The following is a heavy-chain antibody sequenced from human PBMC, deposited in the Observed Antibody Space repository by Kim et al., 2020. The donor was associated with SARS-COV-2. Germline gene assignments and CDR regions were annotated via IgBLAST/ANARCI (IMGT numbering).Heavy chain of an antibody. V-gene: IGHV7-4-1*02. J-gene: IGHJ3*02. CDR2: INTNTGNP. CDR3: AREVLRYFDWPEYAFDI. CDR1: GYTFTSYA. Sequence: ASVKVSCKASGYTFTSYAMNWVRQAPGQGLEWMGWINTNTGNPTYAQGFTGRFVFSLDTSVSTAYLQISSLKAEDTAVYYCAREVLRYFDWPEYAFDIWGQGTMVTVSS. D-gene: IGHD3-9*01.